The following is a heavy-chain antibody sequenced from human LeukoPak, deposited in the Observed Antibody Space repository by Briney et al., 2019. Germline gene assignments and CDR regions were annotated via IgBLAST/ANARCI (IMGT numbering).Heavy chain of an antibody. CDR2: IYHSGST. CDR1: GGSISSGGYS. V-gene: IGHV4-30-2*01. J-gene: IGHJ4*02. CDR3: ARGWEYYYGSGSCYFDY. D-gene: IGHD3-10*01. Sequence: SETLSLTCAVSGGSISSGGYSWSWIRQPPGKGLEWIGYIYHSGSTYYNPSLKSRVTISVDRSKNQFSLKLSSVTAADTAVYYCARGWEYYYGSGSCYFDYWGQGTLVTASS.